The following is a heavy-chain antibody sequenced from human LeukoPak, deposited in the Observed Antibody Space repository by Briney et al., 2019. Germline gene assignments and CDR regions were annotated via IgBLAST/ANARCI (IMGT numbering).Heavy chain of an antibody. CDR3: ARRFKSASDY. D-gene: IGHD3-3*01. J-gene: IGHJ4*02. V-gene: IGHV4-34*01. CDR2: INHSGST. CDR1: GGSFSGYY. Sequence: PAETLSLTCAVYGGSFSGYYWSWIRQPPGKGLEWVGEINHSGSTNYKPSVKSRVTISVDTSKNQFSLQLSSLTAADPAVYYCARRFKSASDYWGQGTLVTVSS.